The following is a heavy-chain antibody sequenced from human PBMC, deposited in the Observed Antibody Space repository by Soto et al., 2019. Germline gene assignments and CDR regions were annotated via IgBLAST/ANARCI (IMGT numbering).Heavy chain of an antibody. V-gene: IGHV1-69*02. CDR1: GGTFSSYT. Sequence: ASVKVSCKASGGTFSSYTISWVRQAPGQGLEWMGRIIPILGIANYAQKFQGRVTITADKSTSTAYMELSSLRSEDTAVYYCARGADSGYDYTRGPDSGWGQGTLVTVSS. CDR3: ARGADSGYDYTRGPDSG. D-gene: IGHD5-12*01. CDR2: IIPILGIA. J-gene: IGHJ4*02.